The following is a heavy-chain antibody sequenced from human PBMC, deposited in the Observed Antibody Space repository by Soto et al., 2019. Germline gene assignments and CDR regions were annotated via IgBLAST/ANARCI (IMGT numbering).Heavy chain of an antibody. Sequence: QAQLVQSGAEVKKPGASVKVSCQTSGYTFTAYYIHWVRQAPGQGLEWVGWINPKTGDTQYAQKFQGSVTMTGDTSITTAYMELGWLRSDDTAVYYCARQLAYCGGDCYTEPFDYWGQGTLVTVSS. CDR3: ARQLAYCGGDCYTEPFDY. CDR1: GYTFTAYY. CDR2: INPKTGDT. J-gene: IGHJ4*02. V-gene: IGHV1-2*02. D-gene: IGHD2-21*02.